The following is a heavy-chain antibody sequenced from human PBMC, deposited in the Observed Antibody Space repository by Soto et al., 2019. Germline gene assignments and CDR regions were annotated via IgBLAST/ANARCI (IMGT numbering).Heavy chain of an antibody. J-gene: IGHJ6*02. V-gene: IGHV4-59*01. D-gene: IGHD3-22*01. Sequence: PSETLSLTCTVSGGSIRSYYWSWIRQPPGKGLEWIGYIYYSGSTNYNPSLKSRVTISVDTSKNQFSLKLSSVTAADTAVYYCAREGTYDSSGYYLPTYRYYGMDVWGQGTTVTVSS. CDR1: GGSIRSYY. CDR3: AREGTYDSSGYYLPTYRYYGMDV. CDR2: IYYSGST.